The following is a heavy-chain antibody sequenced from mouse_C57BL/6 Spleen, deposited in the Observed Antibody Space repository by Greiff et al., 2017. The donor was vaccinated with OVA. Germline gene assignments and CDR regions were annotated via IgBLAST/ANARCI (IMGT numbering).Heavy chain of an antibody. Sequence: VQLQQPGAELVRPGSSVKLSCKASGYTFTSYWMDWVKQRPGQGLEWIGNIYPSDSETHYNQKFKDKATLTVDKSSSTAYMQLSSLTSEDSAVYYCARAYDYDWYFDVWGTGTTVTVSS. CDR3: ARAYDYDWYFDV. V-gene: IGHV1-61*01. CDR2: IYPSDSET. D-gene: IGHD2-4*01. CDR1: GYTFTSYW. J-gene: IGHJ1*03.